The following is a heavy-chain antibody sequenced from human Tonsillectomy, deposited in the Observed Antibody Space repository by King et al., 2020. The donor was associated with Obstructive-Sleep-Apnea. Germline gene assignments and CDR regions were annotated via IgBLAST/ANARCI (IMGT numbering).Heavy chain of an antibody. CDR3: AKGTYYYDSSGYYH. J-gene: IGHJ4*02. CDR1: GFTFDDYA. V-gene: IGHV3-9*01. Sequence: VQLVESGGGLVQPGRSLRLSCAASGFTFDDYAMHWVRQAPGKGLEWVSGISWNSGSIGYADSVKGRFTISRDNAKNSLYLQMNSLRAEDTALYYCAKGTYYYDSSGYYHWGQGTLVTVSS. CDR2: ISWNSGSI. D-gene: IGHD3-22*01.